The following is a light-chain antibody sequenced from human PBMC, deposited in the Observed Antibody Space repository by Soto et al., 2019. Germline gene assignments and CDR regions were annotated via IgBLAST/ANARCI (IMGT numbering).Light chain of an antibody. J-gene: IGKJ1*01. V-gene: IGKV1-27*01. CDR2: AAS. Sequence: DIQMTQSPSSLSASVGDTVTITCRASQGISNYLAWYQQKPGQVPNLLIYAASTLQSGVPSRFSGSGSGTTFTRTISSLRPEDVATYYCQKYNNAPRTFGQGTKVEI. CDR1: QGISNY. CDR3: QKYNNAPRT.